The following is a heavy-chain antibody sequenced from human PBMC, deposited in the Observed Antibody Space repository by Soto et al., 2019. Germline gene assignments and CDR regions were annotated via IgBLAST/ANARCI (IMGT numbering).Heavy chain of an antibody. D-gene: IGHD3-9*01. J-gene: IGHJ6*02. V-gene: IGHV3-11*06. CDR3: CDWDYYHYGLAV. Sequence: GGSLRLSCAASGFTFSDYYMSWIRQAPGKGLEWVSYISSSSSYTNYADSVKGRFTISRDNAKNSLYLQMNSLRAEDTAVYYCCDWDYYHYGLAVWGQGATVTVAS. CDR2: ISSSSSYT. CDR1: GFTFSDYY.